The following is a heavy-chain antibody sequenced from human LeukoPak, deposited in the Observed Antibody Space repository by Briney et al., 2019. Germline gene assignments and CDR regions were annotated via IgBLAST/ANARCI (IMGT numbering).Heavy chain of an antibody. D-gene: IGHD5-18*01. V-gene: IGHV5-51*01. J-gene: IGHJ5*02. CDR1: GYSFSDYW. Sequence: GESLKISCKGFGYSFSDYWIGWVRQMPGKGLEWVGIIYPGDSDTRYGPSFQGQVTISADKSISTVYLQWSSLKASDTAMYYCARTLQSYGHNYFDPWGQGTLVTVSS. CDR2: IYPGDSDT. CDR3: ARTLQSYGHNYFDP.